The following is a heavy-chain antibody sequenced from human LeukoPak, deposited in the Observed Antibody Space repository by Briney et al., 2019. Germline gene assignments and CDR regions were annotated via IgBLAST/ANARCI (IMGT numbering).Heavy chain of an antibody. CDR1: GYTFTSYG. CDR2: ISAYNGNT. CDR3: ARNYYDSSGYYSSYYYYMDV. Sequence: GASVKVSCKASGYTFTSYGISWVRQAPGQGLEWMGWISAYNGNTKYAQKLQGRVTMTIDTSTSTAYMDLRSLRSDDTAVYYCARNYYDSSGYYSSYYYYMDVWGKGTTVTISS. V-gene: IGHV1-18*01. J-gene: IGHJ6*03. D-gene: IGHD3-22*01.